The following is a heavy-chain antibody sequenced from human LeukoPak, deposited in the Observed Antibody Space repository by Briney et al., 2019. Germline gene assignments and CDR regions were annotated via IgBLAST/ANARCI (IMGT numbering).Heavy chain of an antibody. CDR3: ARVGGSYYIDY. CDR1: GGTFSSYA. V-gene: IGHV1-69*04. Sequence: ASVKASCKASGGTFSSYAISWVRQAPGQGLEWVGRIIPILGIANYAQKFQGRVTITADKSTSTAYMELSSLRSEDTAVYYCARVGGSYYIDYWGQGTLVTVSS. D-gene: IGHD3-10*01. CDR2: IIPILGIA. J-gene: IGHJ4*02.